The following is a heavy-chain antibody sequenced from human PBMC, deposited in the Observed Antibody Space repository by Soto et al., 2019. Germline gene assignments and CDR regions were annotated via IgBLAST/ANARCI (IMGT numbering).Heavy chain of an antibody. CDR1: GFTFSIYS. Sequence: EVQLVESGGGLVQPGGSLRLSCAASGFTFSIYSMNWVRQAPGKGLEWVSDISTTSGNINYADSVKGRFTISRDNAKNLLYLQMNSLRDEDTAVYSCAREGLGHAFDIWGQGTMVTVSS. CDR3: AREGLGHAFDI. CDR2: ISTTSGNI. J-gene: IGHJ3*02. V-gene: IGHV3-48*02. D-gene: IGHD6-19*01.